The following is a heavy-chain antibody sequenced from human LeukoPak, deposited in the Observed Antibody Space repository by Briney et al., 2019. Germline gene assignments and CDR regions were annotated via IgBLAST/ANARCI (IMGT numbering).Heavy chain of an antibody. CDR1: GFSFSSYS. V-gene: IGHV3-48*01. Sequence: GGSLRLSCVGFGFSFSSYSMNWVRQAPGKGLEWVSYISSGSGTIHYADSVRGRFTISRDNAKKSLYLQMNSLRAEDAAVYYCARENSGSYYCLDYWGQGTLLTVAS. CDR2: ISSGSGTI. J-gene: IGHJ4*02. D-gene: IGHD1-26*01. CDR3: ARENSGSYYCLDY.